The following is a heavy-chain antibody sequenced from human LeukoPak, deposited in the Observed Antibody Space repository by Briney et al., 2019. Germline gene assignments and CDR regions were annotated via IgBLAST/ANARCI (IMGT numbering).Heavy chain of an antibody. CDR1: GFTFSSYG. CDR3: AKDRRSSSYFDY. V-gene: IGHV3-33*06. CDR2: IWYDGSNK. Sequence: GGSLRLSCAASGFTFSSYGMHWVRQAPGKGLEWVAVIWYDGSNKYYVDSVKGRFTISRDNSKNTLYLQMNSPRAEDTAVYYCAKDRRSSSYFDYWGQGTLVTVSS. D-gene: IGHD6-6*01. J-gene: IGHJ4*02.